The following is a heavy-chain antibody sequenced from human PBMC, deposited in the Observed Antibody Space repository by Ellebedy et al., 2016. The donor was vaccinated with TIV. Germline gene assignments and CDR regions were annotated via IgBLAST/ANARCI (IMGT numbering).Heavy chain of an antibody. CDR3: ARALRGDSSGYYYGYSMGSDY. J-gene: IGHJ4*02. CDR1: GFTFSDYY. Sequence: GGSLRLSCAASGFTFSDYYMSWIRQAPGKGLEWVSYISSSGSTICYADSVKGRFTISRDNAKNSLYLQMNSLRAEDTAVYYCARALRGDSSGYYYGYSMGSDYWGQGTLVTVSS. CDR2: ISSSGSTI. D-gene: IGHD3-22*01. V-gene: IGHV3-11*01.